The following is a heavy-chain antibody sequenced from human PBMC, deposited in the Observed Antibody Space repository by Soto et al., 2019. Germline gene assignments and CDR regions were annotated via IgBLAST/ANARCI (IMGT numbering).Heavy chain of an antibody. V-gene: IGHV3-30*03. CDR1: VFTFSSYG. CDR3: EVVVSCNDAFDI. D-gene: IGHD3-22*01. CDR2: ISYDGSNN. J-gene: IGHJ3*02. Sequence: PAGSLILSFAASVFTFSSYGMPWVRQAPGKGLEWVAVISYDGSNNYYADSVKGRFTISRDNSKNTLYLQMNSLRAEDTAVYYCEVVVSCNDAFDIWRQGTMVTVS.